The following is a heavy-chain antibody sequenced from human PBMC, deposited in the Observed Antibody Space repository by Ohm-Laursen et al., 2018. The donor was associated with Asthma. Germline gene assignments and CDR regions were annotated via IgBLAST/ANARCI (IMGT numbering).Heavy chain of an antibody. D-gene: IGHD3-22*01. CDR3: AREVRDYYDSSGYYGMDV. CDR2: ISYDGSNK. Sequence: SLRLSCTAPGFTFSSYGMHWVRQAPGKGLEWVAVISYDGSNKYYADSVKGRFTISRDNSKNTLYLQMNSLRAEDTAVYYCAREVRDYYDSSGYYGMDVWGQGTTVTVSS. CDR1: GFTFSSYG. V-gene: IGHV3-30*03. J-gene: IGHJ6*02.